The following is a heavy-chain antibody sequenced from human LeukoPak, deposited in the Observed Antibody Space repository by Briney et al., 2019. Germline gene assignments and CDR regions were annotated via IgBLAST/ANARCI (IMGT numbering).Heavy chain of an antibody. J-gene: IGHJ6*02. D-gene: IGHD3-3*01. V-gene: IGHV4-59*12. Sequence: SETLSPTCAVSGGSISSYYWSWIRQPPGKGLEWIGYIYYSGSTYYNPSLKSRVTISVDTSKNQFSLKLSSVTAADTAVYYCARDSHFLEWFSDYGMDVWGQGTTVTVSS. CDR2: IYYSGST. CDR3: ARDSHFLEWFSDYGMDV. CDR1: GGSISSYY.